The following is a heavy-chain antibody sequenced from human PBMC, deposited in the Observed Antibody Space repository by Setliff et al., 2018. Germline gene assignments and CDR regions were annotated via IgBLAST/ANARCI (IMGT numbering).Heavy chain of an antibody. D-gene: IGHD2-15*01. Sequence: GGSLRLSCAASGFTFSNSEMNWVRQAPGKGLEWIAFINRSGSIIYYADSVKGRFTVSRDNAKNSLYLQMSSLRAEDTAVYYCARTCSGSGCYAGLESWGQGTPVTVSS. J-gene: IGHJ4*02. CDR1: GFTFSNSE. CDR3: ARTCSGSGCYAGLES. V-gene: IGHV3-48*03. CDR2: INRSGSII.